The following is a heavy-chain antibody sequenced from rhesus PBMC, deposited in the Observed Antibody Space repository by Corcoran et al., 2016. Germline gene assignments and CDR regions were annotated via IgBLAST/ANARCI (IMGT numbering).Heavy chain of an antibody. J-gene: IGHJ5-2*02. Sequence: VEQLVESGGGLVQPGASLRLSCAASEFTFSSYDMHWVRQAPGKGLEWVSGISIGGGTYYPASVKGRFTISRDNAKNSLYLQMNSLRAEDTAVYYCARGNSLDVWGRGVLVTVSS. V-gene: IGHV3-132*01. CDR1: EFTFSSYD. CDR2: ISIGGGT. CDR3: ARGNSLDV.